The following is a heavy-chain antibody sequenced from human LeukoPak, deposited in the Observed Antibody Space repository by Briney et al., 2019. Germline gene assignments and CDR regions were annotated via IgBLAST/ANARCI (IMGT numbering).Heavy chain of an antibody. Sequence: SETLSLTCTVSDDSVSSSRYYWTWLRPPPGKGLEWLGYIYHDSATYNPSLERLVTLSIDTSKNQYSLKMTSVCAADTAGYYWAREGGGQWLVSGALGSWGQETLVTVSS. V-gene: IGHV4-61*01. D-gene: IGHD6-19*01. CDR3: AREGGGQWLVSGALGS. CDR2: IYHDSA. J-gene: IGHJ5*01. CDR1: DDSVSSSRYY.